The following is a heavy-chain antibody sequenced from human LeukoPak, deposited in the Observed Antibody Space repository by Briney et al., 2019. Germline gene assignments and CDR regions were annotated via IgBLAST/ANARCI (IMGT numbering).Heavy chain of an antibody. CDR2: IYPGDSDT. D-gene: IGHD5-24*01. CDR3: ARRLASARRDCYNWDY. Sequence: GESLKISCKGSGYSFTSYWIGWVRQMPGKGLEWMGIIYPGDSDTRYSPSFQGQVTISADKSISTAYLQWSSLKASDTAMYYCARRLASARRDCYNWDYWGQGTLVTVSS. J-gene: IGHJ4*02. CDR1: GYSFTSYW. V-gene: IGHV5-51*01.